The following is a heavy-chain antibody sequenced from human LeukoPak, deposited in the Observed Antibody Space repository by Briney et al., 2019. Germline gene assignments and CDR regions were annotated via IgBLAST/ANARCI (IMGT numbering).Heavy chain of an antibody. CDR3: AREARSSIYYYMDV. D-gene: IGHD3-3*02. CDR1: GFTFSSYA. CDR2: ISYDGSNK. Sequence: GGSLRLSWAASGFTFSSYAMQWARQAPGKGLEWGAVISYDGSNKYYADSVKGRFTISRDNSKNTLYLQMNSLRAEDTAVYYCAREARSSIYYYMDVWGKGTTVTVSS. V-gene: IGHV3-30*04. J-gene: IGHJ6*03.